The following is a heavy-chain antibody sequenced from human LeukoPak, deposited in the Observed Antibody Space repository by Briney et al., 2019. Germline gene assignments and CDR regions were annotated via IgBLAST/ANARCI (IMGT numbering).Heavy chain of an antibody. D-gene: IGHD2-2*01. V-gene: IGHV1-8*03. Sequence: ASVKVSCKASGYTFTSYDINWVRQATGQGLEWMGWMNPNSGNTGYAQKFQGRVTITADESTSTAYMELSSLRSEDTAVYYCARGDCSSTSCYYDYWGQGTLVTVSS. CDR3: ARGDCSSTSCYYDY. J-gene: IGHJ4*02. CDR1: GYTFTSYD. CDR2: MNPNSGNT.